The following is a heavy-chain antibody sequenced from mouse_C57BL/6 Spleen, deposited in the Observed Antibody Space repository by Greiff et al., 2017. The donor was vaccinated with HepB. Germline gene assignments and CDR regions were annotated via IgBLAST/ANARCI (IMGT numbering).Heavy chain of an antibody. Sequence: DVMLVESGGDLVKPGGSLKLSCAASGFTFSSYGMSWVRQTPDKRLEWVATISSGGSYTYYPDSVKGRFTISRDNAKNTLYLQMSSLKSEDTAMYYCARLILPYYFDYWGQGTTLTVSS. V-gene: IGHV5-6*02. J-gene: IGHJ2*01. CDR1: GFTFSSYG. CDR3: ARLILPYYFDY. D-gene: IGHD1-1*01. CDR2: ISSGGSYT.